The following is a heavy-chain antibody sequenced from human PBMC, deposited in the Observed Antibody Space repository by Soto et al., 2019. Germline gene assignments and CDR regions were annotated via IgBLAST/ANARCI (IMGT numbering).Heavy chain of an antibody. CDR3: ARDRGSSSWYAFDI. Sequence: GGSLRLSCAASGFTFSSYSMNWVRQAPGKGLEWVSSISSSSSYIYYADSVKGRFTISRDNAKNSLYLQMNRLRAEDTAVYCCARDRGSSSWYAFDIWGQGTMVTVSS. CDR2: ISSSSSYI. CDR1: GFTFSSYS. D-gene: IGHD6-13*01. J-gene: IGHJ3*02. V-gene: IGHV3-21*01.